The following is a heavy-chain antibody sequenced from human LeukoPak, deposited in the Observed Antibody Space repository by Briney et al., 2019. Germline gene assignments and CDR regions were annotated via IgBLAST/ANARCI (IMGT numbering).Heavy chain of an antibody. Sequence: GGSLRLSCAASGFTFSSYAMSWVRQAPGKGLERVSAISGSGGSTYYADSVKGRFTTSRDNSKNTLYLQMNSLRAEDTAVYYCAKAGLRYFDWSEAIDYWGQGTLVTVSS. J-gene: IGHJ4*02. CDR3: AKAGLRYFDWSEAIDY. CDR1: GFTFSSYA. D-gene: IGHD3-9*01. CDR2: ISGSGGST. V-gene: IGHV3-23*01.